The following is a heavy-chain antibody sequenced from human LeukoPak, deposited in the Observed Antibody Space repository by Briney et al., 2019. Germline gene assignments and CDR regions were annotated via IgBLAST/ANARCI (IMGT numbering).Heavy chain of an antibody. Sequence: ASVKVSCKASGYTFTSYGISWARQAPGQGLECMGWISAYNGNTNYAQKLQGRVTMTTDTSTSTAYMELRSLRSDDTAVYYCARDQSWIMITFGGVIADMDVWGKGTTVTVSS. CDR2: ISAYNGNT. CDR3: ARDQSWIMITFGGVIADMDV. J-gene: IGHJ6*03. V-gene: IGHV1-18*01. D-gene: IGHD3-16*02. CDR1: GYTFTSYG.